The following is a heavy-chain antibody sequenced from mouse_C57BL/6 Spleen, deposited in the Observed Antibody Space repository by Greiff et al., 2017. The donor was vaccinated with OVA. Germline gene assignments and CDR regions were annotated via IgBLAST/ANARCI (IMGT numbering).Heavy chain of an antibody. V-gene: IGHV1-69*01. D-gene: IGHD2-1*01. J-gene: IGHJ3*01. Sequence: QVQLQQPGAELVMPGASVKLSCKASGYTFTSYWMHWVKQRPGQGLEWIGEIDPSDSYTNYNQKFKGKSTLTVDKSSSTAYMQLSILTSEDSAVYYCALYYGSWFAYWGQGTLVTVSA. CDR1: GYTFTSYW. CDR3: ALYYGSWFAY. CDR2: IDPSDSYT.